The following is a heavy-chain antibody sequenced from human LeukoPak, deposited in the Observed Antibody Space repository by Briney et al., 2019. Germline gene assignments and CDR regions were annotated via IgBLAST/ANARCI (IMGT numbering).Heavy chain of an antibody. CDR1: GFTFSTFA. J-gene: IGHJ6*04. V-gene: IGHV3-23*01. D-gene: IGHD3-10*02. CDR2: IFPSGGEI. CDR3: AELGSTMIGGV. Sequence: GGSLRLSCAASGFTFSTFAMIWVRQPPGKGLEWVSSIFPSGGEIHYADSVRGRFTISRDNAKNLLYLQMNSMRAEDTAVYYCAELGSTMIGGVWGKGTTVTISS.